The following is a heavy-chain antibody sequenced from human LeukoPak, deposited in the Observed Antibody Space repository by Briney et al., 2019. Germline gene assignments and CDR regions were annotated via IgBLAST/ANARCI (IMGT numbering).Heavy chain of an antibody. Sequence: GGSLRLSCAASGFSFSSYTMNWVRQAPGKGLEWVSSISISSSSIYYADSVKGRFTISRDNAKNSLYLQMNSLRAEDTAVYYCAKHFWGSYRAPWPFDYWGQGTLVTVSS. J-gene: IGHJ4*02. V-gene: IGHV3-21*04. CDR3: AKHFWGSYRAPWPFDY. D-gene: IGHD3-16*02. CDR2: ISISSSSI. CDR1: GFSFSSYT.